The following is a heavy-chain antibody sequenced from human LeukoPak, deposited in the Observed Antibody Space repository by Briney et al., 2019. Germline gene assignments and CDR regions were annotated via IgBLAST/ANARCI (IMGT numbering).Heavy chain of an antibody. CDR1: GFTFSEFY. CDR3: VKGAQQWLPQTYSDS. D-gene: IGHD6-19*01. CDR2: ISSSGASI. J-gene: IGHJ4*02. Sequence: GGSLRLSCAASGFTFSEFYMAWIRQAPGKGLEWISSISSSGASIYYAGSVRGRFTISRDNAKNSVSLQMNSLRAEDTAVYYCVKGAQQWLPQTYSDSWGQGTLVTVSS. V-gene: IGHV3-11*01.